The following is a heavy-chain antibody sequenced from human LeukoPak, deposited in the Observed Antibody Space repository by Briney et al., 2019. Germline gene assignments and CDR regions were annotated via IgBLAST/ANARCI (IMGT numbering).Heavy chain of an antibody. J-gene: IGHJ4*02. CDR1: GGSITSYY. D-gene: IGHD5-24*01. V-gene: IGHV4-59*01. CDR3: ARVRKDGYNSPDY. Sequence: SETLSLTCTVSGGSITSYYWSWIRQPPGKGLECIGYIYYSGSTYYNPSLKSRVTISVDTSKNQFSLKLSSVTAADTAVYYCARVRKDGYNSPDYWGQGTLVTVSS. CDR2: IYYSGST.